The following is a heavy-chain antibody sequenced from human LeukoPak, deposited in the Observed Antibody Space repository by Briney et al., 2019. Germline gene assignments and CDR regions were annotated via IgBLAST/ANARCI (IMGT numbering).Heavy chain of an antibody. CDR3: AKSSSWYQGYYYYMDV. V-gene: IGHV3-30*18. CDR1: GFTFSNYG. D-gene: IGHD6-13*01. Sequence: GGSLRLSCAASGFTFSNYGMHWVRQAPGKGLEWVAVISYDGSNKYYADSVKGRFTISRDNSKNTLYLQMNSLRAEDTAVYYCAKSSSWYQGYYYYMDVWGKGTTVTVSS. J-gene: IGHJ6*03. CDR2: ISYDGSNK.